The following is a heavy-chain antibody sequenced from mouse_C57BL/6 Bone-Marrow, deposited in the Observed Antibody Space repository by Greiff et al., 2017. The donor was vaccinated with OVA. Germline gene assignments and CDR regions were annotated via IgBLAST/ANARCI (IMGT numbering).Heavy chain of an antibody. D-gene: IGHD1-1*01. CDR1: GYTFTEYT. V-gene: IGHV1-62-2*01. CDR3: ARHEEAYYYGSPWYFDV. J-gene: IGHJ1*03. CDR2: FYPGSGSI. Sequence: QVQLQQSGAELVKPGASVKLSCKASGYTFTEYTIHWVKQRSGQGLEWIGWFYPGSGSIKYNEKFKDKATLTADKSSSTVYMELSRLTSEDSAVYFCARHEEAYYYGSPWYFDVWGTGTTVTVSS.